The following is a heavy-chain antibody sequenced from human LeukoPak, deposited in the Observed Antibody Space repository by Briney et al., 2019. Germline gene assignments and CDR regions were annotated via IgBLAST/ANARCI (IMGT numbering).Heavy chain of an antibody. J-gene: IGHJ4*02. CDR2: IGGSGGDI. CDR3: ARYARELDY. D-gene: IGHD2-2*01. Sequence: KPGGSLRLSCAASGFAFSDCYMTWIRQAPGKGLEYISYIGGSGGDITYADSVRGRFTVSRDNAKNSLYLQMNSLRAEDTAVYYCARYARELDYWGQGSLVTVSS. V-gene: IGHV3-11*01. CDR1: GFAFSDCY.